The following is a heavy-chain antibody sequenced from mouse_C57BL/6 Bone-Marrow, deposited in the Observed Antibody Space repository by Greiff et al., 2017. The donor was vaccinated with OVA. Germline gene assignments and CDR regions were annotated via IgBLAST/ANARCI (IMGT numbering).Heavy chain of an antibody. D-gene: IGHD4-1*01. J-gene: IGHJ2*01. CDR3: ARQGGTGFDD. Sequence: DVKLVESGGDLVKPGGSLKLSCAASGFTFSSYGMSWVRQTPDKRLEWVATISSGGSYTYYPDSVQGRFTISRDNAKNTRYLQLSSLKSEDTAMYYCARQGGTGFDDWGQGTTLTVSS. V-gene: IGHV5-6*02. CDR1: GFTFSSYG. CDR2: ISSGGSYT.